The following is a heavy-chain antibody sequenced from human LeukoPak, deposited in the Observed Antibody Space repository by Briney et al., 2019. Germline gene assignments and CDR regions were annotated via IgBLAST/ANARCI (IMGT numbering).Heavy chain of an antibody. CDR2: ISYDGSNK. Sequence: GGSLRLSCAASGFTFSSYGMHWVRQAPGKGLEWVAVISYDGSNKYYADSVKGRFTISRDNSKNTLYLQMNSLRAEDTAVYYCAKGWAIHNWFDPWGQGTLVTVSS. J-gene: IGHJ5*02. V-gene: IGHV3-30*18. CDR1: GFTFSSYG. D-gene: IGHD3-16*01. CDR3: AKGWAIHNWFDP.